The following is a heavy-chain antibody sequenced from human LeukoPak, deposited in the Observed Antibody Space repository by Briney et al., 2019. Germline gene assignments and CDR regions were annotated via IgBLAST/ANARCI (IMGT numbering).Heavy chain of an antibody. CDR2: ISWNSGSI. J-gene: IGHJ5*02. CDR3: AKGGIAVT. Sequence: GRSLRLSCAASGFTFDDYAMHWVRQAPGKGLERVSGISWNSGSIGYADSVKGRFTISRDNAKNSLYLQMNSLRAEDTALYYCAKGGIAVTWGQGTLVTVSS. CDR1: GFTFDDYA. V-gene: IGHV3-9*01. D-gene: IGHD6-19*01.